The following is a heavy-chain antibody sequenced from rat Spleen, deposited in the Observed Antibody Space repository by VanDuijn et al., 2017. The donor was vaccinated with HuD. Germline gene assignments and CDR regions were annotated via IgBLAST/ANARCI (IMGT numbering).Heavy chain of an antibody. CDR3: ARETGYNSYFDY. D-gene: IGHD1-4*01. V-gene: IGHV5-31*01. J-gene: IGHJ2*01. Sequence: EVQLVESGGGLVQPGGSLKLSCVASGFTFNNYWMTWIRPAPGKGLEWVASITNASGRTYYPDSVKGRFTISRDNAKSTLYLQMDSLRSEDTATYYCARETGYNSYFDYWGHGVMVTVSS. CDR2: ITNASGRT. CDR1: GFTFNNYW.